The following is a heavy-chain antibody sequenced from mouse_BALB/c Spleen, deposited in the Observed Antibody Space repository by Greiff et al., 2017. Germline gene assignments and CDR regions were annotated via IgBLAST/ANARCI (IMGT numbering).Heavy chain of an antibody. CDR2: ISSGGSYT. CDR1: GFTFSSYA. V-gene: IGHV5-9-4*01. J-gene: IGHJ2*01. D-gene: IGHD2-2*01. Sequence: EVQLQESGGGLVKPGGSLKLSCAASGFTFSSYAMSWVRQSPEKRLEWVAEISSGGSYTYYPDTVTGRFTISRDNAKNTLYLEMSSLRSEDTAMYYCARGSGYDVGFDYWGQGTTLTVSS. CDR3: ARGSGYDVGFDY.